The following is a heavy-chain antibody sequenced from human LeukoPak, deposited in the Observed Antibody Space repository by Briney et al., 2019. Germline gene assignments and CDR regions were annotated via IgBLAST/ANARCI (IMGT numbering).Heavy chain of an antibody. D-gene: IGHD5-18*01. V-gene: IGHV4-30-4*01. Sequence: SETLSLTCTVSGGSINSGDYYWSWIRQPPGKGLEWIGYIYYSGSTYYNPSLKSRVTISVDTSKNQFSLKLSSVTAADTAVYYCARADRGYSYGYDYWGQGTLVTVSS. CDR1: GGSINSGDYY. CDR2: IYYSGST. J-gene: IGHJ4*02. CDR3: ARADRGYSYGYDY.